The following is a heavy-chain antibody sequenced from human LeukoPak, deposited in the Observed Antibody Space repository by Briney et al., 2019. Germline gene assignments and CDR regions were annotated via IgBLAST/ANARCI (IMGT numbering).Heavy chain of an antibody. CDR1: GGSISSYY. J-gene: IGHJ5*02. CDR3: ARATGYYDSSGLDWFDP. V-gene: IGHV4-59*01. D-gene: IGHD3-22*01. Sequence: PSETLSLTCTVSGGSISSYYWSWLRQPPGKGLEGVGYIYYSGSTNYNPSLKSRVTISVDTSKNQFSLKLSSVTAADTAVYYCARATGYYDSSGLDWFDPWGQGTLVTVSS. CDR2: IYYSGST.